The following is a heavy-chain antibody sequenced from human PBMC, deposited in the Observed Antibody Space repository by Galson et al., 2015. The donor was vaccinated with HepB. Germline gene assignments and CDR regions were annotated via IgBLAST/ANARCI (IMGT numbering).Heavy chain of an antibody. Sequence: QSGAEVKKPGESLRISCKGSGYSFTSYWISWVRQMPGKGLEWMGRIDPSDSYTNYSPSFQGHVTISADKSISTAYLQWSSLKASDTAMYYCARRQAPSSWYTHYYYGMDVWGQGTTVTVSS. CDR1: GYSFTSYW. D-gene: IGHD6-13*01. V-gene: IGHV5-10-1*01. CDR3: ARRQAPSSWYTHYYYGMDV. J-gene: IGHJ6*02. CDR2: IDPSDSYT.